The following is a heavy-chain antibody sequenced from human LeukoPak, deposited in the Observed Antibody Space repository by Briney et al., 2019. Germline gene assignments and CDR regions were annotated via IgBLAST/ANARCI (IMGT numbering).Heavy chain of an antibody. J-gene: IGHJ4*02. D-gene: IGHD5/OR15-5a*01. CDR3: AKARGSSVYEPFDY. CDR2: ISTSGRAT. V-gene: IGHV3-23*01. Sequence: GGSLRLSCAASGFAFNTYATTWVRQAPEKGLQWVSTISTSGRATYYADSVEGRFTISRDNSKNTLYLQMNSLRADDTAVYYCAKARGSSVYEPFDYWGQGTQVTVSP. CDR1: GFAFNTYA.